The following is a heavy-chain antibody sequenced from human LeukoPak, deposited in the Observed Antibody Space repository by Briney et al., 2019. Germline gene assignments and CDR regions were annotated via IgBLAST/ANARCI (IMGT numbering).Heavy chain of an antibody. CDR2: IKHDGSDK. Sequence: PGGSLRLSCAASGFSFSTHAMNWVRQAPGKGLEWVANIKHDGSDKYYVDSVKGRFTISRDNAKNSLYLQMNSLRVEDTAIYYCVRDEKKTGGDYWGQGTLVTVSS. CDR1: GFSFSTHA. V-gene: IGHV3-7*01. CDR3: VRDEKKTGGDY. D-gene: IGHD3-10*01. J-gene: IGHJ4*02.